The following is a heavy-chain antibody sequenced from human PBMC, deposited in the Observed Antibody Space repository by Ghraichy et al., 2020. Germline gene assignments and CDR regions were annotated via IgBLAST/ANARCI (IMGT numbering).Heavy chain of an antibody. V-gene: IGHV4-4*09. CDR3: ARHQQGGSSWSYYYYGMDV. D-gene: IGHD6-13*01. CDR2: IYTSGST. J-gene: IGHJ6*02. Sequence: SQTLSLTCTVSGGSISSYYWSWIRQPPGKGLEWIGYIYTSGSTNYNPSLKSRVTISVDTSKNQFSLKLSSVTAADTAVYYCARHQQGGSSWSYYYYGMDVWGQGTTVTVSS. CDR1: GGSISSYY.